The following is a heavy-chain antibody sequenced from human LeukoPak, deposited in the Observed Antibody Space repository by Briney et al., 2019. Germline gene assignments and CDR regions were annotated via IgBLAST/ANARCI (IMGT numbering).Heavy chain of an antibody. CDR3: ASPRSSSGWELEY. CDR1: GITFSSYS. J-gene: IGHJ4*02. D-gene: IGHD6-19*01. V-gene: IGHV3-21*01. Sequence: PGGSLRLSCAASGITFSSYSMNWVRQAPGKGLEWVSSISSSSSYIYYADSVKGRFTISRDNAKHSLYLQMNSLRAEDTAVYYCASPRSSSGWELEYWGQGTLVTVSP. CDR2: ISSSSSYI.